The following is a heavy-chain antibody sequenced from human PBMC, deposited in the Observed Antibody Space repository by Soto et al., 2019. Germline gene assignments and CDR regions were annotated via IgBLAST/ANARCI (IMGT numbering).Heavy chain of an antibody. CDR1: GYTFTNYY. Sequence: ASVKVSCKASGYTFTNYYIHWVRQAPGQGLEWMGIINPSGGGTTYAQNFQGRVTMTRDTSTSTVYMELSSLRPDDTAVYYCARDFPFYGGTHYDYWGQGTLVTVSS. CDR3: ARDFPFYGGTHYDY. CDR2: INPSGGGT. J-gene: IGHJ4*02. D-gene: IGHD4-17*01. V-gene: IGHV1-46*01.